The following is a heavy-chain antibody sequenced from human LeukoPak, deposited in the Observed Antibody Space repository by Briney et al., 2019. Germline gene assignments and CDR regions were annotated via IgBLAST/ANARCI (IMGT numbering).Heavy chain of an antibody. D-gene: IGHD3-9*01. CDR2: IYYSGST. CDR3: ARGGSDFDWPQATYLDY. J-gene: IGHJ4*02. V-gene: IGHV4-59*12. CDR1: GGSISSYY. Sequence: SETLSLTCTVSGGSISSYYWSWIRQPPGKGLEWIGYIYYSGSTNYNPSLKSRVTISVDRSKNQFSLKLSSVTAADTAVYYCARGGSDFDWPQATYLDYWGQGTLVTVSS.